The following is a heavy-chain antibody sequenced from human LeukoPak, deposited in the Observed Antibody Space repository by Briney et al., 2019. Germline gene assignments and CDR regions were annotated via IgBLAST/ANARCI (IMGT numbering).Heavy chain of an antibody. CDR3: ARGNYYESSGYQYYFDY. J-gene: IGHJ4*02. CDR1: GGSFSGYY. D-gene: IGHD3-22*01. CDR2: INHSGST. V-gene: IGHV4-34*01. Sequence: SETLSLTCAVYGGSFSGYYWSWIRQPPGKGLEWIGEINHSGSTNYNPSLKSRVTISVDTSKNQFSLKLSSVTAADTAVYYCARGNYYESSGYQYYFDYWGQGTLVTVSS.